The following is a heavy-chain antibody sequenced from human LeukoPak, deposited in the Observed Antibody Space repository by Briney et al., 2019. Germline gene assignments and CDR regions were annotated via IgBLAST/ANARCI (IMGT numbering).Heavy chain of an antibody. D-gene: IGHD2-2*01. CDR3: ARVGIEGYCSSTSCYYWFDP. CDR2: IIPIFGTA. J-gene: IGHJ5*02. V-gene: IGHV1-69*05. Sequence: SVKVSCKASGGTFSSYAISWVRQAPGQGLEWMGGIIPIFGTANYAQKFQGRVTITTDESTSTAYMELSSLRSEDTAVYYCARVGIEGYCSSTSCYYWFDPWGQGTLVTVSS. CDR1: GGTFSSYA.